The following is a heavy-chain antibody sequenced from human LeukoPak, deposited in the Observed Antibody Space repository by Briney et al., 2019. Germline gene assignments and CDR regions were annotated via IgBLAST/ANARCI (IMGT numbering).Heavy chain of an antibody. D-gene: IGHD1-26*01. CDR1: GGTFSSYA. Sequence: GASVKVSCKASGGTFSSYAISWVRQAPGQGLEWMGRIIPILGIANYAQKFQGRVTITADKSTSTAYMELSSLRSEDTAVYYCARELELPVPPYYYYYGMDVWGQGTTVTVSS. CDR3: ARELELPVPPYYYYYGMDV. CDR2: IIPILGIA. V-gene: IGHV1-69*04. J-gene: IGHJ6*02.